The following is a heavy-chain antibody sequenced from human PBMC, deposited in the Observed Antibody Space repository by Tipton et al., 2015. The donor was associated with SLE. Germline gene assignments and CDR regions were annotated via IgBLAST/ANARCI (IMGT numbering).Heavy chain of an antibody. CDR1: GFTFSSYE. Sequence: SLRLSCAASGFTFSSYEMNWVRQAPGKGLEWVAFIRYDGSNKYYADSVKGRFTISRDNSKNTLYLQMNSLRAEDTAVYYCAKDPKYGSGSPPDYWGQGTLVTVSS. CDR2: IRYDGSNK. J-gene: IGHJ4*02. D-gene: IGHD3-10*01. V-gene: IGHV3-30*02. CDR3: AKDPKYGSGSPPDY.